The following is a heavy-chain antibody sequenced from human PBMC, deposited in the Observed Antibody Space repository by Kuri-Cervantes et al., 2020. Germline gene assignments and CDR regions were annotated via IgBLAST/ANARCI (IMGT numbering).Heavy chain of an antibody. CDR3: ARGSRWLVLYYFDY. Sequence: SVKISCKASGGTFSRYAISWVRQAPGQGLEWMGGIIPIFGTTNYAQKFQGRVTITADESTSTAYMELSSLRSEDTAVYYCARGSRWLVLYYFDYWGQGTLVTVSS. CDR2: IIPIFGTT. D-gene: IGHD6-19*01. V-gene: IGHV1-69*13. CDR1: GGTFSRYA. J-gene: IGHJ4*02.